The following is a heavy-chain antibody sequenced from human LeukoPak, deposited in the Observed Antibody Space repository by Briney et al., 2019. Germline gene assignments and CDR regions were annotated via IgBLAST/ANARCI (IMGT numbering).Heavy chain of an antibody. CDR3: ARCVLQSFEIDY. V-gene: IGHV1-18*01. CDR1: GYTFTSYG. Sequence: GASEKVSCKASGYTFTSYGITWVRRAHGQGLEWLGWIRVYNGNTNYAKNFQDRVTMTTDTSTNTAYMELSSLRFDDTAVYYCARCVLQSFEIDYWGQGTPVTVSS. CDR2: IRVYNGNT. D-gene: IGHD3-9*01. J-gene: IGHJ4*02.